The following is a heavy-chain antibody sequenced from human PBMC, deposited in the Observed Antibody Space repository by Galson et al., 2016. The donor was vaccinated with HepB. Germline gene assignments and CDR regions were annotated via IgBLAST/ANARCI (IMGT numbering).Heavy chain of an antibody. CDR2: INAGNGNT. D-gene: IGHD1-26*01. CDR1: GYTFTSYA. J-gene: IGHJ3*02. CDR3: ASYSGKYNDAFDI. Sequence: SVKVSCKASGYTFTSYAMHWVRQAPGQRLEWMGWINAGNGNTKYSQKFQGRVTITRDTSASTAYMELSSLRPEDTAVYYCASYSGKYNDAFDIWGQGTMVTVSS. V-gene: IGHV1-3*01.